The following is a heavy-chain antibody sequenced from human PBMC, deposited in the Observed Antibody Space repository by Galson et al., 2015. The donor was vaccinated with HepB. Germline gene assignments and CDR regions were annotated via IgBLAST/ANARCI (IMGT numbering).Heavy chain of an antibody. V-gene: IGHV3-23*01. J-gene: IGHJ4*02. Sequence: SLRLSCAASGYTFTSYGMSWVRQAPGQGLEWVAAISGSGGSTNYADSVQGRVTISRDKSKNTLYMQMNSPRAEDTAVYYCAKETVRGVIITSFDYWGQGTLVTVSS. D-gene: IGHD3-10*01. CDR3: AKETVRGVIITSFDY. CDR2: ISGSGGST. CDR1: GYTFTSYG.